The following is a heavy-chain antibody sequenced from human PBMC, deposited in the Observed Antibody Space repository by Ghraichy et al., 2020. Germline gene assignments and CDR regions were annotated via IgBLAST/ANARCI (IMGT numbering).Heavy chain of an antibody. V-gene: IGHV3-53*01. CDR1: GFTVSSNY. CDR2: IYSGGST. Sequence: GGSLRLSCAASGFTVSSNYMSWVRQAPGKGLEWVSVIYSGGSTYYADSVKGRFTISRDNSKNTLYLQMNSLRAEDTAVYYCARGYPLAVYQWLVLLDYWGQGTLVTVSS. D-gene: IGHD6-19*01. CDR3: ARGYPLAVYQWLVLLDY. J-gene: IGHJ4*02.